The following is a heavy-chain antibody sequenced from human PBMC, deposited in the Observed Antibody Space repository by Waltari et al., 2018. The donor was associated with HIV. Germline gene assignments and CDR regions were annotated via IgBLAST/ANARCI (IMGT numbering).Heavy chain of an antibody. Sequence: QVQLVQSGAEVKKPGPSVTVYCKASGGAFSSYTINWVRKAPGQGLEWLGRIIPMCNAPNNAQKFQGRVAITADKATSTAYMELTSPRSDDTAVYYCASARERMVVDFDSWGLGTLVTVSS. J-gene: IGHJ4*02. CDR3: ASARERMVVDFDS. V-gene: IGHV1-69*08. CDR1: GGAFSSYT. CDR2: IIPMCNAP. D-gene: IGHD2-21*01.